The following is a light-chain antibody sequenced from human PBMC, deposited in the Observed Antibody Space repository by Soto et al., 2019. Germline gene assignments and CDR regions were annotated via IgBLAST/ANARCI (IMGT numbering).Light chain of an antibody. CDR1: QSVRSNY. J-gene: IGKJ4*01. CDR3: QQYGNSSFT. Sequence: SCRASQSVRSNYLAWYQQIPGQAPRLLVYGASSRATGIPDRFSGSGSGTDFTLTIRRLEPEDFAVYYCQQYGNSSFTFGGGTKVEIK. CDR2: GAS. V-gene: IGKV3-20*01.